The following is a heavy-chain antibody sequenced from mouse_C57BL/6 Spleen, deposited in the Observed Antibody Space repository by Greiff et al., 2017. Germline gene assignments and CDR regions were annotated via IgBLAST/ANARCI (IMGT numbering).Heavy chain of an antibody. Sequence: VQLQQPGAELMKPGASVKLSCKATGYTFTGYWIEWVKQRPGHGLEWIGEILPGGGSTNYNKKFKGKATFTADTSSNTAYMQLSSLTTEDSAIYYYARRRIEMDYWGQGTSVTVSS. D-gene: IGHD5-2*01. CDR1: GYTFTGYW. CDR2: ILPGGGST. CDR3: ARRRIEMDY. V-gene: IGHV1-9*01. J-gene: IGHJ4*01.